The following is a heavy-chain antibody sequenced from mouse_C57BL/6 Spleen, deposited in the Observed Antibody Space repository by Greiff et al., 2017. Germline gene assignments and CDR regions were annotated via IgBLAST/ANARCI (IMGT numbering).Heavy chain of an antibody. CDR2: IYPGSGST. V-gene: IGHV1-55*01. CDR1: GYTFTSYW. D-gene: IGHD4-1*01. Sequence: QVQLQQPGAELEKPGASVKMSCKASGYTFTSYWITWVKQRPGQGLEWIGNIYPGSGSTNYNEKFKSKATLTVDTSSSTAYMQLSSLTSEYSAVYYCARSGTGSAMDYWGQGTSVTVSS. J-gene: IGHJ4*01. CDR3: ARSGTGSAMDY.